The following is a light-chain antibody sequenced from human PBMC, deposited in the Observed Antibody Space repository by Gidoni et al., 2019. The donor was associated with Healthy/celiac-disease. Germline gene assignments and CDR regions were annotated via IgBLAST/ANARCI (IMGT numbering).Light chain of an antibody. V-gene: IGLV3-21*04. CDR3: QVWDSSSDHRGV. Sequence: SYVLTQAPSGAGAPGKTARITCGGNHIGSKSVHWYQQKPGQAPVLVIYYDSDRPSGIPERFSGSNSGNTATLTISRVEAGDEADYYCQVWDSSSDHRGVFGTGTKVTVL. CDR2: YDS. CDR1: HIGSKS. J-gene: IGLJ1*01.